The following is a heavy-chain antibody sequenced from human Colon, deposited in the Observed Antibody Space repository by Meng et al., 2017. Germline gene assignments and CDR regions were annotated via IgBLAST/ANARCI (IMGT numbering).Heavy chain of an antibody. J-gene: IGHJ4*02. D-gene: IGHD6-19*01. CDR3: ARDNDGWSPFDY. Sequence: SETLSLTCTVSGGSISSYYWSWIRQPPGKGLEWIGYIYHSATTNYNPSLKSRVTISVDSSNNQFSLKLSSVTAADTAVYYCARDNDGWSPFDYWGQGTLVIVSS. V-gene: IGHV4-59*01. CDR1: GGSISSYY. CDR2: IYHSATT.